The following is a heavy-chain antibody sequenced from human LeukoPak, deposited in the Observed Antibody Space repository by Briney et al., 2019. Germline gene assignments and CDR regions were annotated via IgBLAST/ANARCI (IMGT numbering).Heavy chain of an antibody. CDR1: GFTFSGSA. D-gene: IGHD5-24*01. CDR2: IRSKANSYAT. J-gene: IGHJ6*02. Sequence: GGSLRLSCAASGFTFSGSAMHWVRQASGKGLEWVGRIRSKANSYATAYAASVKGRFTISRDDSKNTAYLQMNSLKTEDTAVYYCTRLAPDGSPCGMDVWGQGTTVTVSS. V-gene: IGHV3-73*01. CDR3: TRLAPDGSPCGMDV.